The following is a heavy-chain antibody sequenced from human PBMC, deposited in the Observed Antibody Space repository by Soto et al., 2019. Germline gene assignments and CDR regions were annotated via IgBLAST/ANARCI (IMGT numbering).Heavy chain of an antibody. CDR2: INPSDGTT. J-gene: IGHJ4*02. CDR1: GYTFTNYW. CDR3: ARGGRDAYYRY. V-gene: IGHV1-46*01. D-gene: IGHD1-26*01. Sequence: QVQLVQSGAEVKEPGASVKVSCKASGYTFTNYWMHWVRQAPGQGLDWMGIINPSDGTTTYAQKFQGRVTVTRDTSTNTVYMELNSLTSDDTAMYYCARGGRDAYYRYWGLGTLVTVSS.